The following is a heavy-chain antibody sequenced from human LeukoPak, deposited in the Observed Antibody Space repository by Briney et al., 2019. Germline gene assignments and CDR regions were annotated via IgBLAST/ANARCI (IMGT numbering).Heavy chain of an antibody. D-gene: IGHD6-19*01. CDR3: VRYLSGWYYFDY. CDR1: GFTFSTYG. CDR2: IPASGGNT. V-gene: IGHV3-23*01. J-gene: IGHJ4*02. Sequence: PGGSLRLSCAASGFTFSTYGMRWVRQPQGRGLEWVSTIPASGGNTYYADSVKGRFTISRDNSKNTLYLQMNSLTAEDTAIYYCVRYLSGWYYFDYWGQGTLVTVSS.